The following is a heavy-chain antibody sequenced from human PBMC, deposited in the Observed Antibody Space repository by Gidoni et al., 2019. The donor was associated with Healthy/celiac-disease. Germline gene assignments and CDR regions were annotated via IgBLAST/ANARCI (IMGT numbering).Heavy chain of an antibody. CDR1: GGSISSSSYY. CDR3: ARQYSSSWDIDY. V-gene: IGHV4-39*01. Sequence: LQLQESGPGLVKPAETLSPTCPVSGGSISSSSYYWGCIRQPPVKGLDLIGSIYYSGSTYYNPSLKSRVTISVDTSKNQCSLYLSSVTAADTAVYYCARQYSSSWDIDYWGQGTLVPVSS. CDR2: IYYSGST. J-gene: IGHJ4*02. D-gene: IGHD6-13*01.